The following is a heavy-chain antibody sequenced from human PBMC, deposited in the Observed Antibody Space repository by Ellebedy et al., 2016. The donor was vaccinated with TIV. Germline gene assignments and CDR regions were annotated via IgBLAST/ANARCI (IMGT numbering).Heavy chain of an antibody. V-gene: IGHV4-34*01. D-gene: IGHD6-13*01. CDR3: SRLGPFFYAMDV. J-gene: IGHJ6*02. CDR1: GGSFSGYY. CDR2: INHSGST. Sequence: SETLSLTCAVYGGSFSGYYWSWIRQPPGKGLEWIGEINHSGSTNYNPSLKSRVTISIDTAKNLFSLKMTPVTATDTAVYYCSRLGPFFYAMDVWGPGTTVTVSS.